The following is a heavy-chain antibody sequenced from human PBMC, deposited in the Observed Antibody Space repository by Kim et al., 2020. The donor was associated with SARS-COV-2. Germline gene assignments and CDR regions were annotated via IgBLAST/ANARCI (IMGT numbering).Heavy chain of an antibody. D-gene: IGHD6-13*01. Sequence: GGSLRLSCAGSGVIFSDYYMHWVRQAPGKGLEWVSRMNGNGSIIDYADSVKDRSTISRDNAENMLYPQIHNLAVDDTAVYYCARATAAGTSALGYWGQGT. J-gene: IGHJ4*02. CDR3: ARATAAGTSALGY. V-gene: IGHV3-74*01. CDR1: GVIFSDYY. CDR2: MNGNGSII.